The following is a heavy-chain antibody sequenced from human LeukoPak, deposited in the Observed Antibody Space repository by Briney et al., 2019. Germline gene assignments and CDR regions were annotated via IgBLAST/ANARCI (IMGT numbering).Heavy chain of an antibody. J-gene: IGHJ4*02. V-gene: IGHV3-23*01. CDR3: AKRGVVIRVILVGFHKEAYYFDS. D-gene: IGHD3-22*01. CDR2: ISGSGGGT. CDR1: GITLGNYG. Sequence: GGSLRLSCAVSGITLGNYGMRWVRQAPGKGLEWVAGISGSGGGTNYADSVKGRFTISRDNPKNTLFLQMNNLRAEDTAVYFCAKRGVVIRVILVGFHKEAYYFDSWGQGALVTVSS.